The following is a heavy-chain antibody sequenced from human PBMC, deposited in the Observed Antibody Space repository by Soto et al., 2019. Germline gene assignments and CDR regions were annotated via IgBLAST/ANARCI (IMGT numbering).Heavy chain of an antibody. D-gene: IGHD6-19*01. J-gene: IGHJ6*02. CDR1: GFTFSSYS. CDR2: IRSSSSTI. CDR3: ARVDEQWLANYYYGMDV. Sequence: EVQLVESGGGLVQPGGSLRLSCAASGFTFSSYSMNWVRQAPGKGLEWVSYIRSSSSTIYYADSVKGRFTISRDNTKNSLYLQMTSLRDADTAVYYGARVDEQWLANYYYGMDVWGQGTTVTVSS. V-gene: IGHV3-48*02.